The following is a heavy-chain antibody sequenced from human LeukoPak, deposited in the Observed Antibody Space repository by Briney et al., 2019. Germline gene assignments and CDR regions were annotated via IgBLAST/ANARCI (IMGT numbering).Heavy chain of an antibody. J-gene: IGHJ4*02. CDR1: GFHFSSYA. CDR3: AKDPGVVPDHYFDY. V-gene: IGHV3-23*01. Sequence: GGSLRLSCAAPGFHFSSYAMTWVRQAPGKGLEWVSATGSTGVSTFYADSVKGRFTVSRDNSKNTLSLQMNSLRAEDTAVYYCAKDPGVVPDHYFDYWGQGILVTVSS. D-gene: IGHD2-2*01. CDR2: TGSTGVST.